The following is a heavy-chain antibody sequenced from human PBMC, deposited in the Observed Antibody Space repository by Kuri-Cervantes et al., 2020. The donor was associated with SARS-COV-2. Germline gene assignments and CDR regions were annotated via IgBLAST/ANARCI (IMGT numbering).Heavy chain of an antibody. CDR1: GFIFSDYY. CDR3: ARDPVHYGSGIKTLVDY. CDR2: ISSSSSTI. Sequence: GGSLRLSCTASGFIFSDYYMTWIRQAPGKGLEWVSYISSSSSTIYYADSVKGRFTISRDNAKNSLYLQMNSLRAEDTAVYYCARDPVHYGSGIKTLVDYWGQGTLVTVSS. D-gene: IGHD3-10*01. J-gene: IGHJ4*02. V-gene: IGHV3-11*04.